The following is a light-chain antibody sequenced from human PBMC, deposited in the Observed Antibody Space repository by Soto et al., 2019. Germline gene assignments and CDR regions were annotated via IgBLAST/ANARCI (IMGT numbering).Light chain of an antibody. CDR1: QSISDY. V-gene: IGKV1-39*01. J-gene: IGKJ2*01. Sequence: DIQMTQSPSSLSASVGDRVTITCRASQSISDYLTWYQKKPGKAPNLLVYSASSLQSGVPSRFSGSGSGTDFTLPISSLQPEDFATYYCQQTHTIPYTFGQGTRLEIK. CDR2: SAS. CDR3: QQTHTIPYT.